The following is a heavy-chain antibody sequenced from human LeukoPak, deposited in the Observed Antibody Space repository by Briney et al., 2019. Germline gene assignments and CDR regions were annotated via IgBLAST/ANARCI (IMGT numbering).Heavy chain of an antibody. CDR3: ARAMLVGATTFDY. CDR2: IRSHGSNK. CDR1: GFTFSSYD. Sequence: PGGSLRLSCAASGFTFSSYDMHWVRQAPGKGLEWVAFIRSHGSNKYYADSVKGRFTISRDNSKNTLYLQMNSLRAEDTAVYHCARAMLVGATTFDYWGQGTLVTVSS. J-gene: IGHJ4*02. V-gene: IGHV3-30*02. D-gene: IGHD1-26*01.